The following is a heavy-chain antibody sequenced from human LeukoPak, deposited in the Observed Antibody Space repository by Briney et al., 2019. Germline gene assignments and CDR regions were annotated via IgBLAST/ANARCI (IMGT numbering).Heavy chain of an antibody. CDR3: ATTWYSSGSFDY. J-gene: IGHJ4*02. D-gene: IGHD6-19*01. Sequence: GGSLRLSCAASGFTLSSFSIHWVRQAPGKGLEWVSAISGSGGSTYYADSVKGRFTISRDNSKNTLYLQMNSLRAEDTAVYYCATTWYSSGSFDYWGQGTLVTVSS. CDR1: GFTLSSFS. V-gene: IGHV3-23*01. CDR2: ISGSGGST.